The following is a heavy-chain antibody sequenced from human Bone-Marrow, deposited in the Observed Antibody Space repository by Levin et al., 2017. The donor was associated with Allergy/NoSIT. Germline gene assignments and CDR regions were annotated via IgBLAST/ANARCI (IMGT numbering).Heavy chain of an antibody. V-gene: IGHV3-74*01. Sequence: GESLKISCAASGSTFSSYWMHWVRQAPGKGLVWVSRINSDGSSTSYADSVKGRFTISRDNAKNTLYLQMNSLRAEDTAVYYCARDPENYYGSGSYYNGDYWGQGTLVTVSS. CDR3: ARDPENYYGSGSYYNGDY. D-gene: IGHD3-10*01. J-gene: IGHJ4*02. CDR1: GSTFSSYW. CDR2: INSDGSST.